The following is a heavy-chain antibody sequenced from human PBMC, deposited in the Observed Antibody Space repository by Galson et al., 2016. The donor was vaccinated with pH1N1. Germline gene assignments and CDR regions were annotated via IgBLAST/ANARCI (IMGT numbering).Heavy chain of an antibody. CDR2: TKEDGSET. J-gene: IGHJ4*02. D-gene: IGHD3-16*02. CDR1: GFTFSNYW. V-gene: IGHV3-7*01. Sequence: SLRLSCAASGFTFSNYWMHWVRQVPWKGLEWVANTKEDGSETYYVDSVRGRFTISRENAKNSLYLQMNSLRDEDTALSYCARAIGSRSAYWGQGTLVTV. CDR3: ARAIGSRSAY.